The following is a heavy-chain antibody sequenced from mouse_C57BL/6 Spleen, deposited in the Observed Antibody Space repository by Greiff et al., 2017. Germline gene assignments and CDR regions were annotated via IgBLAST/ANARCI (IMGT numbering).Heavy chain of an antibody. D-gene: IGHD3-2*02. Sequence: VQLQQSGPELVKPGASVKISCKASGYTFTDYYMNWVEQSHGKSLEWIGDINPNNGGTSYNQKFKGKATLTVDKSSSTAYMELRSLTSEDSAVYYCAREGSGPFAYWGQGTLVTVSA. J-gene: IGHJ3*01. CDR3: AREGSGPFAY. CDR1: GYTFTDYY. V-gene: IGHV1-26*01. CDR2: INPNNGGT.